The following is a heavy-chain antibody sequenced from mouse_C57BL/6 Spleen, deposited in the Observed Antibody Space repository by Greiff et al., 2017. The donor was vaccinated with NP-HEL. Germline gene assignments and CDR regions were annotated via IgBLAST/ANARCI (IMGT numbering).Heavy chain of an antibody. Sequence: QVQLQQSGAELARPGASVKMSCKASGYTFTSYTMHWVKQRPGQGLEWIGCINPSSGYTKYNQKFKDKATLTADKSSSTAYMQLSSLTSEDSAVYYCARSNDGYYGYFDVWGTGTTVTVSS. V-gene: IGHV1-4*01. D-gene: IGHD2-3*01. CDR3: ARSNDGYYGYFDV. CDR2: INPSSGYT. J-gene: IGHJ1*03. CDR1: GYTFTSYT.